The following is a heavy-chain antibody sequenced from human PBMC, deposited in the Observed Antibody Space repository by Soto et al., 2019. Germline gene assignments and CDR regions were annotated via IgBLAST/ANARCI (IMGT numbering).Heavy chain of an antibody. CDR2: ISYDGSNK. V-gene: IGHV3-30*18. CDR3: AKNSTLTIFGVVTPGY. D-gene: IGHD3-3*01. J-gene: IGHJ4*02. Sequence: QVQLVESGGGMVQPGRSLRLSCAASGFTFSSYGMHWVRQAPGKGLEWVAVISYDGSNKYYADSVKGRFTISRDNSKNTLYLQMNSLRAEDTAVYYCAKNSTLTIFGVVTPGYWGQGTLVTVSS. CDR1: GFTFSSYG.